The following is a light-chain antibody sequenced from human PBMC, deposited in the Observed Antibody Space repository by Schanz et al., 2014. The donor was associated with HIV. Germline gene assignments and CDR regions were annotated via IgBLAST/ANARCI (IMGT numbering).Light chain of an antibody. V-gene: IGKV3-20*01. CDR1: QSVSSSY. J-gene: IGKJ3*01. Sequence: EIVLTQSPGTLSLSPGERATLSCRASQSVSSSYLAWYQQKPGQAPRLLMYGASSRVTGIPDRFSGSGSGTDFTLTISRLEPEDFAVYYCQQYFSTPFTFGPGTRVHIK. CDR3: QQYFSTPFT. CDR2: GAS.